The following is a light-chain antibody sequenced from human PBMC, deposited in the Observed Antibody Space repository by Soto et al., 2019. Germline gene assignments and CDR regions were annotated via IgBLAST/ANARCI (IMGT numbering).Light chain of an antibody. CDR2: AAS. Sequence: DIQLTQSPSSLSASVGDRVIISCRASQDISSYLAWYQQRPGKVPRFLTHAASTLQSGVPSRFSAAGSGTTFTLTISSLQPEDIAPYYCQQLNRFPRTFGQGTKVEV. CDR3: QQLNRFPRT. V-gene: IGKV1-9*01. CDR1: QDISSY. J-gene: IGKJ1*01.